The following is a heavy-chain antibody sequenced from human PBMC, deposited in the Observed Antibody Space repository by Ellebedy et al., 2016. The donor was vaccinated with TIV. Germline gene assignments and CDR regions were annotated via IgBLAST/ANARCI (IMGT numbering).Heavy chain of an antibody. CDR1: GFTFSSYA. J-gene: IGHJ4*02. Sequence: GGSLRLSXAASGFTFSSYAMHWVRQAPGKGLEWVAVISYDGSNKYYADSVKGRFTISRDNSKNTLYLQMNSLRAEDTAVYYCARDRVEVRGVIYFDYWGQGTLVTVSS. CDR3: ARDRVEVRGVIYFDY. D-gene: IGHD3-10*01. V-gene: IGHV3-30-3*01. CDR2: ISYDGSNK.